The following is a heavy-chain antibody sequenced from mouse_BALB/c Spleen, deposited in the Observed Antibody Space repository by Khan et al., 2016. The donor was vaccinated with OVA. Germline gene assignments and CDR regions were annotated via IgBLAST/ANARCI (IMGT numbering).Heavy chain of an antibody. CDR2: IYPGDDST. V-gene: IGHV1S33*01. Sequence: LQQSGPELVKPGALVKISCKASGYTFTSYDINWVKQRPGQGLEWIGRIYPGDDSTNYNEKFKGKATLTADKSSNSASIQISSLTSENSAVYFGTRDVLRGVGMDYWGQGASVTVSS. CDR1: GYTFTSYD. J-gene: IGHJ4*01. D-gene: IGHD1-1*01. CDR3: TRDVLRGVGMDY.